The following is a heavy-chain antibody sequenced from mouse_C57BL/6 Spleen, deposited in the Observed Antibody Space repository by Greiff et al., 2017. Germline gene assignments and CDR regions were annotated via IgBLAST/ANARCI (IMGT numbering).Heavy chain of an antibody. CDR3: ARFITTVVVYAMDY. V-gene: IGHV1-64*01. CDR2: IHPNSGST. CDR1: GYTFTSYW. Sequence: QVQLQQPGAELVKPGASVKLSCKASGYTFTSYWMHWVKQRPGQGLEWIGMIHPNSGSTNYNEKFKSKATLTVDKSSSTAYMQLSSLTSEDSAFDYCARFITTVVVYAMDYWGQGTSVTVSS. D-gene: IGHD1-1*01. J-gene: IGHJ4*01.